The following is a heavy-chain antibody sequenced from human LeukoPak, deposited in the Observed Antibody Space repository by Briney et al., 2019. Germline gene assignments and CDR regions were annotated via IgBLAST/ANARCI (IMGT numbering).Heavy chain of an antibody. J-gene: IGHJ6*03. Sequence: GGSLRLSRAASAPTFRNYAMSWVRQAPGKGLEWFGRIKSKSVGGTEDYAAPVKGRFTISRDDSKNTLYLQMNSLKTEDTAVYYCVYFYMDVWGKGTTVTVSS. CDR1: APTFRNYA. CDR2: IKSKSVGGTE. V-gene: IGHV3-15*01. CDR3: VYFYMDV.